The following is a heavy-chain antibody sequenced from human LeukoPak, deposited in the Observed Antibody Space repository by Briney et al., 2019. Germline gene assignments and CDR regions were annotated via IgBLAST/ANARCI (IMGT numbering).Heavy chain of an antibody. CDR2: INHSGST. CDR1: GGSFSGYY. D-gene: IGHD3-16*02. V-gene: IGHV4-34*01. CDR3: AREDYDYVWGSYRYPNWFDP. Sequence: SEPLSLPCAVYGGSFSGYYWSWIRQPPGKGLEWIGEINHSGSTNYNPSLKSRVTISVDTSKNQFSLKLSSVTAADTAVYYCAREDYDYVWGSYRYPNWFDPWGQGTLVTVSS. J-gene: IGHJ5*02.